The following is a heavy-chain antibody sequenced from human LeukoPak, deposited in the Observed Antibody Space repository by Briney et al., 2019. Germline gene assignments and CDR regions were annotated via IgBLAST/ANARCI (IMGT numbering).Heavy chain of an antibody. Sequence: PSETLSLTCTVSGASISSSTYYWSWIRQPPGKGLEWIGEINHSGSTNYNPSLKSRVTISVDTSKNQFSLKLSSVTAADTAVYYCARVLEHIVVVTASYYFDYWGQGTLVTVSS. CDR1: GASISSSTYY. J-gene: IGHJ4*02. D-gene: IGHD2-21*02. V-gene: IGHV4-39*07. CDR3: ARVLEHIVVVTASYYFDY. CDR2: INHSGST.